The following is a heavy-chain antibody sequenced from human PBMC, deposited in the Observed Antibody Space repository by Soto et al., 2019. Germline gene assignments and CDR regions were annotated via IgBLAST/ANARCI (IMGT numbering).Heavy chain of an antibody. CDR2: IYHSGST. D-gene: IGHD2-21*02. Sequence: SETLSLTCAVSGYSISSGYYWGWIRQPPGKGLEWIGSIYHSGSTYYNPSLKSRVTISVDTSKNQFSLKLSYVTAADTAVYYCARDSDGFDCYDWFDPWGQGNLVTVSS. V-gene: IGHV4-38-2*02. J-gene: IGHJ5*02. CDR1: GYSISSGYY. CDR3: ARDSDGFDCYDWFDP.